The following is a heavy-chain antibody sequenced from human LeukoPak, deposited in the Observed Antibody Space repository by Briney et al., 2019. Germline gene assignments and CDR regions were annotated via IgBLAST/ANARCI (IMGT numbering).Heavy chain of an antibody. CDR2: MNPNSGNA. Sequence: ASVKVSCKASGYTFTSYDINWVRQATGQGLEWMGWMNPNSGNAGYAQKFQGRVTMTRNTSISTAYMELSNLRPEHTAVYYCARDGSGTYWAYYNWFDPWGQGTLVTVSS. CDR3: ARDGSGTYWAYYNWFDP. D-gene: IGHD3-10*01. J-gene: IGHJ5*02. V-gene: IGHV1-8*01. CDR1: GYTFTSYD.